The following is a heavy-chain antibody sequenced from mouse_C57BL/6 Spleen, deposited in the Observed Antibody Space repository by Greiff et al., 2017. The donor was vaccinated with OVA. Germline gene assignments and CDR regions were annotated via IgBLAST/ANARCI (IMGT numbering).Heavy chain of an antibody. J-gene: IGHJ1*03. Sequence: EVQLQQSGPELMKPGASVKISCKATGYTFTDYYMNWVKQSHGKGLEWIGEIYPESGGTSYNKKFKGKATLTVDKSSNTAYMELRSLTSEDSAVYYCASSITGYWYFDVWGTGTTVTVSS. V-gene: IGHV1-26*01. D-gene: IGHD1-2*01. CDR1: GYTFTDYY. CDR3: ASSITGYWYFDV. CDR2: IYPESGGT.